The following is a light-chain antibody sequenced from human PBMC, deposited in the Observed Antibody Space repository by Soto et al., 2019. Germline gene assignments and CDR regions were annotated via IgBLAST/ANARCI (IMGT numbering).Light chain of an antibody. V-gene: IGLV8-61*01. CDR3: VLYMGSGIWV. CDR2: NTN. J-gene: IGLJ3*02. CDR1: SDSVSTSYY. Sequence: QAVVTQEPSFSVSPGGTVTLTCGLSSDSVSTSYYPSWYQQTPGQAPRTLIYNTNTRSSGVPDRFSGSILGNKAALTITGAQADDESAYYCVLYMGSGIWVFGGGTKLTVL.